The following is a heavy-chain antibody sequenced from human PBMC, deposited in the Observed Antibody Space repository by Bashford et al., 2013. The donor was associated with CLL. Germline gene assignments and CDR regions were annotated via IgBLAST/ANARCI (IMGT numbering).Heavy chain of an antibody. J-gene: IGHJ4*02. D-gene: IGHD3-10*01. CDR3: ARDTPYKTSSQKH. CDR1: GYTFTSYG. Sequence: ASVKVSCKASGYTFTSYGISWVRQAPGGGLEWMGWNSAYNGNTKYADKFHGRVTMTTDTSTTTAYMELRNLRTEDSAIYYCARDTPYKTSSQKHWGQGTLVTVSS. V-gene: IGHV1-18*01. CDR2: NSAYNGNT.